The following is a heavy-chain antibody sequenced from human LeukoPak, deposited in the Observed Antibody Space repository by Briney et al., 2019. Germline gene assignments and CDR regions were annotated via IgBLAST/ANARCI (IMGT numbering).Heavy chain of an antibody. D-gene: IGHD6-13*01. V-gene: IGHV3-49*04. CDR2: IRSKAYGGTT. CDR3: TRDVSSSWYPSLLDY. J-gene: IGHJ4*02. CDR1: GFTFSNYA. Sequence: PGGSLRLSCAASGFTFSNYAMIWVRQAPGKGLEWVGFIRSKAYGGTTEYAASVKGRFTISRDDSKSIAYLQMNSLKTEDTAVYYCTRDVSSSWYPSLLDYWGQGTLVTVSS.